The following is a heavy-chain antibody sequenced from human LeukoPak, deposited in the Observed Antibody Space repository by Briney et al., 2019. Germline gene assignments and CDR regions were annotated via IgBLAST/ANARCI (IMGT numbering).Heavy chain of an antibody. J-gene: IGHJ4*02. CDR2: VNWDGGTT. Sequence: GGSLRLSCAASGFTFDDYAMHWVRQAPGKGLELVSLVNWDGGTTYYADSVKGRFTISRDNNKNSLYLQMNSLRLEDTALYYCVKDIGPVTSSPRFDYWGQGTLVTVSS. CDR1: GFTFDDYA. CDR3: VKDIGPVTSSPRFDY. D-gene: IGHD2-2*01. V-gene: IGHV3-43D*03.